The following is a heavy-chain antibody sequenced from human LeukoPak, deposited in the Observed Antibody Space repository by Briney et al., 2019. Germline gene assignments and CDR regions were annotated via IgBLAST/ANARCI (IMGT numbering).Heavy chain of an antibody. D-gene: IGHD6-25*01. V-gene: IGHV4-59*01. CDR3: ARSPSSLLRKKLQALPAD. CDR2: IYYSGST. CDR1: GGSISSYY. J-gene: IGHJ1*01. Sequence: SETLSLTCTVSGGSISSYYWSWIRQPPGKGLEWIGYIYYSGSTNYNPSLKSRVTISVDTSKNQFSLKLSSVTAADTAVYYCARSPSSLLRKKLQALPADWGQGTLVTVSS.